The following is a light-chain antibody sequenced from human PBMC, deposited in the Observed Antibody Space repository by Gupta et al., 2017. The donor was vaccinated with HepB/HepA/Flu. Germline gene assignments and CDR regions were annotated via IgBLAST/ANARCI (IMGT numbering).Light chain of an antibody. Sequence: QSELPHPPSVSGAPGQRGTIPCTGTSSHIGAGNDVHWYQHLPGTAPKPLIFGNNNRPSGVPDRFSGSKSATSAAVPTARLQAEDEAAYYYQSQESSRTGWVFGAGTKLTVL. CDR3: QSQESSRTGWV. J-gene: IGLJ3*02. CDR2: GNN. CDR1: SSHIGAGND. V-gene: IGLV1-40*01.